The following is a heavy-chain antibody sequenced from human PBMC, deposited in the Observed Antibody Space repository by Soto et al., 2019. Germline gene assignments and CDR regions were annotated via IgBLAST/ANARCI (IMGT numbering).Heavy chain of an antibody. CDR2: ISGSGGST. Sequence: SLRLSCAASGFTFSNYAMSWVRQAPGKGLEWISTISGSGGSTYYADSVKGRFTISRDNSKNTLYLQMNSLRAEDTAVYYCAKGQSTYYDFWSRYYDWFDPRGQGTLVTVSS. V-gene: IGHV3-23*01. D-gene: IGHD3-3*01. J-gene: IGHJ5*02. CDR3: AKGQSTYYDFWSRYYDWFDP. CDR1: GFTFSNYA.